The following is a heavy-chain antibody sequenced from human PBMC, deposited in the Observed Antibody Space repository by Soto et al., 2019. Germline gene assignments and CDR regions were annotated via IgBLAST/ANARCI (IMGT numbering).Heavy chain of an antibody. Sequence: GGSLRLSCAASGFTFSSYAMSWVRQAPGKGLEWVSAISGSGGSTYYADSVKGRFTISRDNSKNTLYLQMNSLRAEDTAVYYCAKAPNRITILGSEFDYWGQGTLVTVSS. CDR1: GFTFSSYA. J-gene: IGHJ4*02. D-gene: IGHD3-3*01. CDR2: ISGSGGST. CDR3: AKAPNRITILGSEFDY. V-gene: IGHV3-23*01.